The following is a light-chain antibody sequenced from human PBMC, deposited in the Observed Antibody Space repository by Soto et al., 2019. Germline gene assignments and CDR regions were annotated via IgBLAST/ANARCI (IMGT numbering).Light chain of an antibody. CDR2: GAS. V-gene: IGKV3-20*01. CDR1: QSVSSSY. CDR3: QHYRTS. J-gene: IGKJ4*01. Sequence: EIVLTQSPGTLSLSPGERATLSCRASQSVSSSYLAWYQQKPGQAPRLLIYGASSRATGIPDGFSGSGSGTDFTLTITRLEPEDFAVYYCQHYRTSFGGGTKMEIK.